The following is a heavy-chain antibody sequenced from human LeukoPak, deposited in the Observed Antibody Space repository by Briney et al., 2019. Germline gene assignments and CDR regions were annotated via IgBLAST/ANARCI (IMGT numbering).Heavy chain of an antibody. Sequence: QAGGSLRLSCAASGFTFSSYWMSWVRQAPGKGLEWVANIKQDGSEKYYVDPVKGRFTISRDNAKNSLYLQMNSLRAEDTAVYYCARVGDETDFWSGYYYYYYMDVWGKGTTVTVSS. CDR1: GFTFSSYW. J-gene: IGHJ6*03. CDR3: ARVGDETDFWSGYYYYYYMDV. V-gene: IGHV3-7*01. CDR2: IKQDGSEK. D-gene: IGHD3-3*01.